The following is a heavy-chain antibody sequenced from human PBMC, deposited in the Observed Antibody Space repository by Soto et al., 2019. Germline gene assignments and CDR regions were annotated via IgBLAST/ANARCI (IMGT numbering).Heavy chain of an antibody. CDR3: ARVDYGDQHLDY. D-gene: IGHD4-17*01. Sequence: EVQLVESGGGLVKPGGYLRLSCAASGFTVSSNYMSWVRQAPGKGLEWASVIYSGGSTYYADSVKGRFTISRDNSKNTRYLQMNSLRAEDTAVYYCARVDYGDQHLDYWGQGTLVTVSS. CDR2: IYSGGST. V-gene: IGHV3-66*01. CDR1: GFTVSSNY. J-gene: IGHJ4*02.